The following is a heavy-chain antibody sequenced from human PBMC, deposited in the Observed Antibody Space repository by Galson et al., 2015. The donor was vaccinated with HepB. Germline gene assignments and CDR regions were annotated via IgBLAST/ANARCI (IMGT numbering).Heavy chain of an antibody. Sequence: SETLSLTCTVSGGSISSSIYYWGWIRQPPGKGLEWIGSIYFSGDTYYHPSLKSRVTISGDTSKNQFSLRLSSVTAADTSLYYCARRGVTTVAFDVWGLGTMVTVSS. J-gene: IGHJ3*01. CDR1: GGSISSSIYY. D-gene: IGHD4-17*01. CDR2: IYFSGDT. CDR3: ARRGVTTVAFDV. V-gene: IGHV4-39*01.